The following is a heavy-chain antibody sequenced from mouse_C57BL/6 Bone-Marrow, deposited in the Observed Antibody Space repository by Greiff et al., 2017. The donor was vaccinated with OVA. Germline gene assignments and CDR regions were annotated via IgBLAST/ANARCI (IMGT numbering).Heavy chain of an antibody. CDR2: ISYDGSN. CDR3: ARDYYGLEDY. CDR1: GYSITSGYY. J-gene: IGHJ2*01. Sequence: DVQLQESGPGLVKPSQSLSLTCSVTGYSITSGYYWNWIRQFPGNKLEWMGYISYDGSNNYNPSLKNRISITRDTSKNQFFLKLNSVTTEDTATYYCARDYYGLEDYWGQGTTLTVSS. D-gene: IGHD1-1*01. V-gene: IGHV3-6*01.